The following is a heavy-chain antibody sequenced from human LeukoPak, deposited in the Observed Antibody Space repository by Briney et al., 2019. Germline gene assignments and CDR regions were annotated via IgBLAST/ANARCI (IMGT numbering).Heavy chain of an antibody. CDR2: INPNSGGT. D-gene: IGHD5-18*01. CDR1: GYTFTGYY. Sequence: ASVKVSGKASGYTFTGYYMHWVRQAPGRGLEWMGWINPNSGGTNYAQKFQGRVTMTRDTSISTAYMELSRLRSDDTAVYYCARRSIVDTAMAYYFDYWGQGTLVTVSS. CDR3: ARRSIVDTAMAYYFDY. V-gene: IGHV1-2*02. J-gene: IGHJ4*02.